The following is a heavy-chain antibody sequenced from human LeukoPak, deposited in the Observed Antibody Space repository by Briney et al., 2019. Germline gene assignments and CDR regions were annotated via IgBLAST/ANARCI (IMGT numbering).Heavy chain of an antibody. CDR1: GGSFSGYY. D-gene: IGHD2-21*02. Sequence: PSETLSLTCAVYGGSFSGYYWSWIRQPPGKGLEWIGEINHSGSTNYNPSLKSRVTISVDTSKNQFSLKLSSVTAADTAVYYCARGPPQLTYCGGDCYRHWGQGTLVTVSP. J-gene: IGHJ1*01. CDR3: ARGPPQLTYCGGDCYRH. CDR2: INHSGST. V-gene: IGHV4-34*01.